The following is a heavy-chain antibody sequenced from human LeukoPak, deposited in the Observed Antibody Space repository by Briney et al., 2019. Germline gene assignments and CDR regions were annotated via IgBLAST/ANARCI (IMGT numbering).Heavy chain of an antibody. J-gene: IGHJ4*02. CDR1: GFTFSSYA. V-gene: IGHV3-23*01. D-gene: IGHD3-16*02. CDR2: ISGSGGST. Sequence: GGSLRLSCAASGFTFSSYAMSWVRQASGKGLEWVSAISGSGGSTYYADSMKGRFTISRDNSKNTLYLQMNSLRAEDTAVYYCAKSRPYDYVWGSYPYWGQGTLVTVSS. CDR3: AKSRPYDYVWGSYPY.